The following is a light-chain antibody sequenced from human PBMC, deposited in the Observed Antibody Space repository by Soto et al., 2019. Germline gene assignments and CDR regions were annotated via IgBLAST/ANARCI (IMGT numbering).Light chain of an antibody. CDR2: HAS. CDR1: QDISKY. V-gene: IGKV1-33*01. CDR3: QQYDHLPIT. J-gene: IGKJ5*01. Sequence: DIQMTPSPSSLSASLGARVTITCQASQDISKYLNWYQAKPGKAPKLLMYHASNLEMGVPSRFSGSGSGTDYTFTISSLQPEDIETYYCQQYDHLPITFGQGTRLEIK.